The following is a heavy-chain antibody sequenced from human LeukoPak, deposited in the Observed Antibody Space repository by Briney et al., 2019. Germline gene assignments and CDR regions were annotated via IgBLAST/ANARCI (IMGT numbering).Heavy chain of an antibody. Sequence: ASVKVSCKASGYTFTSYGISWVRQAPGQGLEWMGWISAYNGNTNYAQKLQGRVTMTTDTSTSTAYMELRSLRSDDAAVYYCARRGYGSGAPWVYYFYMDVWGKGTTVTVSS. CDR1: GYTFTSYG. CDR2: ISAYNGNT. CDR3: ARRGYGSGAPWVYYFYMDV. D-gene: IGHD3-10*01. V-gene: IGHV1-18*01. J-gene: IGHJ6*03.